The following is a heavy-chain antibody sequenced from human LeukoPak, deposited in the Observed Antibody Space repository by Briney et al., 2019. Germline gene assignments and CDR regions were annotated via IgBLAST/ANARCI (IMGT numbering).Heavy chain of an antibody. J-gene: IGHJ4*02. V-gene: IGHV3-53*01. D-gene: IGHD1-26*01. CDR3: AKWGATLGDPYYFDY. Sequence: PGGSLRLSCAASGFTVSSNYMSWVRQAPGKGLEWVSVIYSGGSTYYADSVKGRFTISRDNSKNTLYLQMNSLRAEDTAVYYCAKWGATLGDPYYFDYWGQGTLVTVSS. CDR1: GFTVSSNY. CDR2: IYSGGST.